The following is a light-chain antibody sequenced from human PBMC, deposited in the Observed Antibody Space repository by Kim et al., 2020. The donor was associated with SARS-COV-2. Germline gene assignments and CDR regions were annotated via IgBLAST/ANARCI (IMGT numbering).Light chain of an antibody. CDR2: SAS. CDR1: ENIRTF. J-gene: IGKJ2*01. CDR3: QQSFGSLYT. V-gene: IGKV1-39*01. Sequence: SASVGDSVTITCRASENIRTFLNWYRQKPVKAPELLIHSASSLHTGDPSRLSGSGSGTDFTLTITSLQPEDFATYYCQQSFGSLYTFGQGTKLEI.